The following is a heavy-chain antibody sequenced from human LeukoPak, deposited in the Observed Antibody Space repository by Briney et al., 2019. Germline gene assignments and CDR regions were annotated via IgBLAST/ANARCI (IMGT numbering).Heavy chain of an antibody. CDR1: GFTFSSYG. J-gene: IGHJ4*02. Sequence: QPGRSLSLSCAASGFTFSSYGMHWVRRAPGKGLEWVAVIWYDGSNKYYADSVKGRFTISRDNSKNTLYLQMNSLRAEDTAVYYCARDRIAVVGGGCFFDYWGQGTLVTVSS. V-gene: IGHV3-33*01. CDR2: IWYDGSNK. D-gene: IGHD6-19*01. CDR3: ARDRIAVVGGGCFFDY.